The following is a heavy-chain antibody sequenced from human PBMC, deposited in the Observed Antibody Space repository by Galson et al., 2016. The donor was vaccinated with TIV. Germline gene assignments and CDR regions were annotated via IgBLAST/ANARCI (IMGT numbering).Heavy chain of an antibody. J-gene: IGHJ6*02. D-gene: IGHD2-2*01. CDR2: MHESGSS. CDR3: ARDCTSTTCRIYYYGMDV. CDR1: GYSIASGYF. V-gene: IGHV4-38-2*02. Sequence: ETLSLTCTVSGYSIASGYFWGWIRQPPGKGLEWLGNMHESGSSYYNPSLKSRLTISVDTSKNQFSLKLRSVTAAGSAVYYCARDCTSTTCRIYYYGMDVWGQGTTVTVSS.